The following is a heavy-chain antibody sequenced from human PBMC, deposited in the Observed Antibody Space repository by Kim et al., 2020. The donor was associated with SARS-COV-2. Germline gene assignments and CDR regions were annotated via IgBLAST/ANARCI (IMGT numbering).Heavy chain of an antibody. V-gene: IGHV4-34*01. J-gene: IGHJ6*02. Sequence: SETLSLTCAVYGGSFSVYNWSWIRQPPGKGLEWIGEINHSGSTSHSPSLKSRLTISVDASKSQFSLRLKSVTAADTAVYYCARGRAGVVPAPVLGLGPYYAYYAMDVWGQGTAVAVSS. CDR1: GGSFSVYN. CDR2: INHSGST. CDR3: ARGRAGVVPAPVLGLGPYYAYYAMDV. D-gene: IGHD3-3*01.